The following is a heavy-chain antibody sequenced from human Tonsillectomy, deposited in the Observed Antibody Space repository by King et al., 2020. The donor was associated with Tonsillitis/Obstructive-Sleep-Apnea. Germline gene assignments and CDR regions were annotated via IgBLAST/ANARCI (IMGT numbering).Heavy chain of an antibody. D-gene: IGHD4-17*01. CDR2: IYPGDSDT. CDR1: GYSFTSYW. CDR3: AKQTYGDQRGFDF. J-gene: IGHJ4*02. V-gene: IGHV5-51*01. Sequence: VQLVESGAEVKKPGESLKISCKGSGYSFTSYWIGWVRQMPGKGLEWMAIIYPGDSDTRYSPSFQGKVTISADKSHSTAYLQWSSLKATDTGMYYCAKQTYGDQRGFDFWGQGTLVTVSS.